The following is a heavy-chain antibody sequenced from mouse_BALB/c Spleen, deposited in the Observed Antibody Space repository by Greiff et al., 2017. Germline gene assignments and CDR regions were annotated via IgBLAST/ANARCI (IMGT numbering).Heavy chain of an antibody. CDR1: GYSITSDYA. CDR2: ISYSGST. Sequence: EVKLVESGPGLVKPSQSLSLTCTVTGYSITSDYAWNWIRQFPGNKLEWMGYISYSGSTSYNPSLKSRISITRDTSKNQFFLQLNSVTTEDTATYYCARISEYAMDYWGQGTSVTVSS. CDR3: ARISEYAMDY. J-gene: IGHJ4*01. V-gene: IGHV3-2*02.